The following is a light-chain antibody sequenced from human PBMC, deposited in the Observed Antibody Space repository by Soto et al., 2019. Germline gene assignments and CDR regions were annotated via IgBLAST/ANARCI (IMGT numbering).Light chain of an antibody. Sequence: EIVMTQSPATLSVSPGERATLSCRASQSVSSNFAWYQQKPGQAPRLLIYGASTRATGIPARFSGSGSGTEFPLTISSLQSEDFAVYYCQQYNNWPLFGGGTKVEIK. CDR3: QQYNNWPL. CDR1: QSVSSN. CDR2: GAS. J-gene: IGKJ4*01. V-gene: IGKV3-15*01.